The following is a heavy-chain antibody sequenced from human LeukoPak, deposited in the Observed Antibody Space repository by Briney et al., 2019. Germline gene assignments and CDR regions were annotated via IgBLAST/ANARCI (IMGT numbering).Heavy chain of an antibody. V-gene: IGHV1-18*01. D-gene: IGHD2-15*01. CDR2: ISAYNGNT. CDR1: GYTFTSYG. Sequence: GASVRVSCKASGYTFTSYGISWVRQAPGQGLEWMGWISAYNGNTNYAQKLQGRVTMTTDTSTSTAYMELRSLRSVDTAVYYCARDHCSGGSCYPGAVYWGQGTLVTVSS. J-gene: IGHJ4*02. CDR3: ARDHCSGGSCYPGAVY.